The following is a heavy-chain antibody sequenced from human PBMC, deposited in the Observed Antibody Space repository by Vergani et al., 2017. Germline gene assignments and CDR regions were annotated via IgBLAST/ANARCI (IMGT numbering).Heavy chain of an antibody. D-gene: IGHD6-19*01. J-gene: IGHJ3*02. Sequence: EVQLLESGGDLVQPGGSLRLPCAVSGFTFIMHAMSWVRQAPGKGLEWVSTLSASDRRTHYADSVKGRVTISRDNSKNTLFLHMNSLRPEDTAVYYCAKVGRSEVACTFGAFDIWGRGTMVTVSS. CDR3: AKVGRSEVACTFGAFDI. CDR2: LSASDRRT. V-gene: IGHV3-23*01. CDR1: GFTFIMHA.